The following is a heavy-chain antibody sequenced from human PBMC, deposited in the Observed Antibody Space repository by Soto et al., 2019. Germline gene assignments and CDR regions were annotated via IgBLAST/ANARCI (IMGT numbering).Heavy chain of an antibody. CDR1: GFTFSDYY. V-gene: IGHV3-11*01. Sequence: GGSLRLSCAAFGFTFSDYYMSWIRPAPGKGVGWVSYISSGGNTIYYADCEKGRFTIYRDNAKNSLYLQMNSLRAEDTAVYYCASSTYYYGSGSYYRDYWGQGTLVTVSS. D-gene: IGHD3-10*01. J-gene: IGHJ4*02. CDR3: ASSTYYYGSGSYYRDY. CDR2: ISSGGNTI.